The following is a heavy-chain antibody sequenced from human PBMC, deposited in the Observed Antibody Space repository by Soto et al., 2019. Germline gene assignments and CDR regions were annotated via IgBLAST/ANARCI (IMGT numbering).Heavy chain of an antibody. CDR2: IIPILGIA. D-gene: IGHD2-15*01. CDR1: GGTFSSYT. Sequence: SVKVSCKASGGTFSSYTISWVRQAPGQGLEWMGRIIPILGIANYAQKFQGRVTITADKSTSTAYMELSSLRSEDTAVYYCARDCSGGSSEPKDFSYGVDIWGQGTMVTASS. J-gene: IGHJ3*02. CDR3: ARDCSGGSSEPKDFSYGVDI. V-gene: IGHV1-69*04.